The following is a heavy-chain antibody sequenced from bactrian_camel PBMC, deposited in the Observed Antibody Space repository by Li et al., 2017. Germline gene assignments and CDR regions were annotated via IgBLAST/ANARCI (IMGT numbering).Heavy chain of an antibody. Sequence: HVQLVESGGGSVQVGGSLRLSCVASGYTDAWTACMGWFRQAPGKEREGVATIDIWGEMRYADSVKGRFTISKGAAHTASYLEMNSLEPDDTAIYFCAARTVASCSSFLSPRSTYYWGQGTQVTVS. CDR1: GYTDAWTA. V-gene: IGHV3S53*01. J-gene: IGHJ4*01. D-gene: IGHD2*01. CDR2: IDIWGEM. CDR3: AARTVASCSSFLSPRSTYY.